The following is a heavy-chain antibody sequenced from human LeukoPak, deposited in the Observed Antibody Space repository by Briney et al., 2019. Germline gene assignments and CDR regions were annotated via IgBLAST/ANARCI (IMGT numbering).Heavy chain of an antibody. CDR3: ARDQTPYYYDSSGYYRNDAFDI. CDR2: ISSSSSTI. D-gene: IGHD3-22*01. Sequence: GGSLRLSCAASEFTFSSYSMNWVRQAPGKGLEWVSYISSSSSTIYYADSVKGRFTISRDNAKNSLYLQMDSLRDEDTAVYYCARDQTPYYYDSSGYYRNDAFDIWGQGTMVTVSS. J-gene: IGHJ3*02. V-gene: IGHV3-48*02. CDR1: EFTFSSYS.